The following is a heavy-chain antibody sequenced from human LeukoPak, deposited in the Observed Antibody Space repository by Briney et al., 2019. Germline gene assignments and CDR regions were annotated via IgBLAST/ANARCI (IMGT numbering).Heavy chain of an antibody. J-gene: IGHJ4*02. Sequence: PSETLSLTCAVSGYSISSGYYWGWIRQPPGKGLEWIGSIYHSGSTYYNPSLKSRVTISVDTSKNQFSLKLTSVTAADTAVYYCAGQPGLTGYYNPDYWGQGTLVTVSS. V-gene: IGHV4-38-2*01. CDR3: AGQPGLTGYYNPDY. D-gene: IGHD3-9*01. CDR1: GYSISSGYY. CDR2: IYHSGST.